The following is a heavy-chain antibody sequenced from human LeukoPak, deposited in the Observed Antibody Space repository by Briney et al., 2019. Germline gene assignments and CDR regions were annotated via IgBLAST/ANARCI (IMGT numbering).Heavy chain of an antibody. CDR1: GYTFTGYY. J-gene: IGHJ3*02. Sequence: ASVKVSCTASGYTFTGYYMHWVRQSPGQRLEWMGWINPNSGGTHYAQKFQGRVTMTRDTSISTAYMELTRLRSDDTAVYYCASQVTKSAFDIWGQGTLVTVSS. V-gene: IGHV1-2*02. D-gene: IGHD4-17*01. CDR3: ASQVTKSAFDI. CDR2: INPNSGGT.